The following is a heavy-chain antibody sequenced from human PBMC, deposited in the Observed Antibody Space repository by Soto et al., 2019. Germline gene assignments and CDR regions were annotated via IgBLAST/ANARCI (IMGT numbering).Heavy chain of an antibody. CDR3: AKRGLGSLKTFCSGGGCHYALDL. CDR2: ISGGGDGT. Sequence: EVQLLESGGGLVQPGGSLRLSCAASGFTFINYAMTWVRQAPGQGLEWVSTISGGGDGTYYADSVKGHFTISRDNSKNRLYLQMNSRMAEDTAVYYCAKRGLGSLKTFCSGGGCHYALDLWGQGTMVTVSS. V-gene: IGHV3-23*01. D-gene: IGHD2-15*01. J-gene: IGHJ3*01. CDR1: GFTFINYA.